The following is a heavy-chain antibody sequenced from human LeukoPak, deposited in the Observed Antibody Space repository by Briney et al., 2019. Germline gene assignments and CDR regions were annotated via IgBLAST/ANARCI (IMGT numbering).Heavy chain of an antibody. CDR3: AKAFSAAPFLVDV. J-gene: IGHJ6*02. V-gene: IGHV3-48*03. CDR1: GFTFSSYE. D-gene: IGHD3-3*01. CDR2: ISSSGKTV. Sequence: GGSLRLSCEVSGFTFSSYEMNWVRQAPGKGLEWISYISSSGKTVYYADSVKGRFTISRDNSKNTLYLQMNSLRAEDTAVYYCAKAFSAAPFLVDVWGQGTTVTVSS.